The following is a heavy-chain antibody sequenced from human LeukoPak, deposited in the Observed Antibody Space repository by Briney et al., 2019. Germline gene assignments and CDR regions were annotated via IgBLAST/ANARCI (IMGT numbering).Heavy chain of an antibody. CDR3: ARDLTSSGYSSGSYYNYYGMDV. D-gene: IGHD6-19*01. J-gene: IGHJ6*02. Sequence: GGSLRLSCSASGFTFNRFYLHWVRQAPGKGLEFVSHISSNGATTYYADSVKGRFTISRDNSKNTLYLQMSSLRADDTAVYYCARDLTSSGYSSGSYYNYYGMDVWGQGTTVTVSS. CDR1: GFTFNRFY. V-gene: IGHV3-64D*06. CDR2: ISSNGATT.